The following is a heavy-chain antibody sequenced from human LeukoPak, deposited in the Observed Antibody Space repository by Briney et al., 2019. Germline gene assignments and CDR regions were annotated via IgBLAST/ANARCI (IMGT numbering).Heavy chain of an antibody. J-gene: IGHJ4*02. CDR1: GYTFTSYY. D-gene: IGHD5-18*01. V-gene: IGHV1-46*01. CDR3: ARVGSGDSYGAPFDY. CDR2: INPSGGST. Sequence: ASVKVSCKASGYTFTSYYMHWVRQAPGQGLEWMGIINPSGGSTSYAQKFQGRVTMTRDTSTSTVYMELSRLRSEDTAVYYCARVGSGDSYGAPFDYWGQGTLVTVSS.